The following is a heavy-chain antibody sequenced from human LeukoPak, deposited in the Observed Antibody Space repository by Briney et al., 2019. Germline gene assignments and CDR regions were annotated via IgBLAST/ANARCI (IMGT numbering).Heavy chain of an antibody. CDR3: ARARGYSGNWFDP. V-gene: IGHV1-8*02. CDR1: GYTFTDYY. Sequence: ASVKVSCKASGYTFTDYYMHWVRQAPGQGLEWMGWMNPNSGNTGYAQKFQGRVTMTRNTSISTAYMELSSLRSEDTAVYYCARARGYSGNWFDPWGQGTLVTVSS. J-gene: IGHJ5*02. D-gene: IGHD5-12*01. CDR2: MNPNSGNT.